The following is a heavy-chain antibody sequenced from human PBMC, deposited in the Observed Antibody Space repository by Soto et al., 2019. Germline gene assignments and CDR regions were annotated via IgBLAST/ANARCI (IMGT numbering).Heavy chain of an antibody. CDR1: GFTFSSYD. J-gene: IGHJ6*02. CDR2: IGTAGDT. Sequence: PGGSLRLSCAASGFTFSSYDMHWVRQATGKGLEWVSAIGTAGDTYYPGSVKGRFTISRENAKNSLYLQMNSLRAEDTAVYYCARSPPSGGTTADGMDVWGQGTTVTVSS. D-gene: IGHD1-7*01. CDR3: ARSPPSGGTTADGMDV. V-gene: IGHV3-13*01.